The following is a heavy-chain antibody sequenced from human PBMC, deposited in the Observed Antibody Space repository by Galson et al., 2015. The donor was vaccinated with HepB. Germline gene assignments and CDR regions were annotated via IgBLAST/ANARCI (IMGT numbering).Heavy chain of an antibody. CDR1: GFTFSNYW. CDR3: ARDRGSWRHAAFDI. V-gene: IGHV3-7*03. D-gene: IGHD3-16*01. CDR2: IKLDGSEE. J-gene: IGHJ3*02. Sequence: LRLSCAASGFTFSNYWMSWVRQAPGKGLEWVANIKLDGSEENYVDSVRGRFSIFRDNAKNSLYLQMSSLRAEDTAIYYCARDRGSWRHAAFDIWGQGTKVTVSS.